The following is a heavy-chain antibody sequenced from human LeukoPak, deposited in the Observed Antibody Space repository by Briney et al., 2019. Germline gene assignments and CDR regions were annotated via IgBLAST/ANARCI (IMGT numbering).Heavy chain of an antibody. CDR1: GGSLSGSDYF. CDR3: ARWYGVGNYYFDF. Sequence: PSETLSLTCIVSGGSLSGSDYFWVWIRQPPGKGLEWIGSIHYTGSTFYKTSLRSRVAASIDTSRNQFSLTLSSVTAADTAVYFCARWYGVGNYYFDFWGQGSLVTVSS. J-gene: IGHJ4*02. CDR2: IHYTGST. V-gene: IGHV4-39*01. D-gene: IGHD2-8*01.